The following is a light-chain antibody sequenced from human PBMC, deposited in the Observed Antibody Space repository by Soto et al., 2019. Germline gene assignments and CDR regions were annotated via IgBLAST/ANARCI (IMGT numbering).Light chain of an antibody. Sequence: EIVMTQSPATLSVSPGERATLSCRASQSVSHNLAWYQQKPGQAPRLLFYGASFRATGVPARFSGSGSGTDFTLTISSLQSEDFAIYYCQQPNNWSYTFGQGTKLEIK. V-gene: IGKV3-15*01. CDR2: GAS. CDR3: QQPNNWSYT. J-gene: IGKJ2*01. CDR1: QSVSHN.